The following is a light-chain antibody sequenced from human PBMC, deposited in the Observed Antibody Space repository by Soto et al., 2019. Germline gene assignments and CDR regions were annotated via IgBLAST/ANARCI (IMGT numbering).Light chain of an antibody. Sequence: QSALTQPASVSGSPGQSITISCTGTSSDVGGYNYVSWYQQHPCKAPKLMIYEVSNRPSGVSNRFSGSKSGNTASLTISGLQAEYDAYYYCSSYTISSIDYCFGSGTKVTVL. V-gene: IGLV2-14*01. J-gene: IGLJ1*01. CDR1: SSDVGGYNY. CDR3: SSYTISSIDYC. CDR2: EVS.